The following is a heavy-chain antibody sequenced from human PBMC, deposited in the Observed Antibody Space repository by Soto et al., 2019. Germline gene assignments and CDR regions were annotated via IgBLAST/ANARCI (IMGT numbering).Heavy chain of an antibody. J-gene: IGHJ4*02. Sequence: GGSLRLSCAASGFTVSSYYMSWVRQAPGKGLEWVSVIYSAGSADFADSVKGRFTISRDNSKNTLYLQMSSLRAEDTAVYYCARVTSSSYQYFDYWGQGTLLNVSS. CDR3: ARVTSSSYQYFDY. D-gene: IGHD6-13*01. CDR1: GFTVSSYY. CDR2: IYSAGSA. V-gene: IGHV3-66*01.